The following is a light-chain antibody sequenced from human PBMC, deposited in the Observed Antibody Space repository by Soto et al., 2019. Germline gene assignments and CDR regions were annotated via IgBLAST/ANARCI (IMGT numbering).Light chain of an antibody. CDR2: DAS. Sequence: EIVLTQSPATLSLSPGERATLSCRASQSVSSYLAWYQQKPGQAPRLLIYDASNRATGIPARFSGSGSGTDFTLTISSLEPEDFAVYYCQQRSNWPPFFGQGT. CDR1: QSVSSY. CDR3: QQRSNWPPF. V-gene: IGKV3-11*01. J-gene: IGKJ5*01.